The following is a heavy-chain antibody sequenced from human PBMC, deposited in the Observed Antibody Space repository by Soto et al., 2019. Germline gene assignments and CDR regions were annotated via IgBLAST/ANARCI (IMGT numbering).Heavy chain of an antibody. Sequence: GGSLRLSCAASGFTFSSYSMNWVRQAPGKGLEWVSYISSSNSTIYYADSVKGRFTISRENAKNSLYLQMNSLRAEDTAVYYCAREYYYGSGSYGYYYYYMDVWDKGTTVTVSS. V-gene: IGHV3-48*01. D-gene: IGHD3-10*01. CDR1: GFTFSSYS. CDR3: AREYYYGSGSYGYYYYYMDV. CDR2: ISSSNSTI. J-gene: IGHJ6*03.